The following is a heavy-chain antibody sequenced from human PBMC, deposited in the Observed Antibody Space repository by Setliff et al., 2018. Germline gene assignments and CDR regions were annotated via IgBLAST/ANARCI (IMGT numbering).Heavy chain of an antibody. CDR1: GGSISSGGYY. J-gene: IGHJ6*04. Sequence: LSLTCTVSGGSISSGGYYWNWIRQAPGKGLEWVSYISRGGSTIYYADSVKGRFTISRDNAKSSLYLQMNSLRAKDTAVYYCARGVFPDVWGKGTTVTVSS. V-gene: IGHV3-11*04. CDR3: ARGVFPDV. D-gene: IGHD2-21*01. CDR2: ISRGGSTI.